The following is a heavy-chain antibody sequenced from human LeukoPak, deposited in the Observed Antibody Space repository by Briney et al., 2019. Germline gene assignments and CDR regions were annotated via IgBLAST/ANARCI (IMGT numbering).Heavy chain of an antibody. J-gene: IGHJ4*02. CDR2: IYYSGTT. D-gene: IGHD2-15*01. CDR1: GGSISRYY. Sequence: PSETLSLTCTVSGGSISRYYWNWIRQPPGKGLEWIGYIYYSGTTNYNPSLKSRVTISVDTSKNQFSLQLNSVTPEDTAVYYCARDGWPAFDYWGQGTLVTVSS. V-gene: IGHV4-59*12. CDR3: ARDGWPAFDY.